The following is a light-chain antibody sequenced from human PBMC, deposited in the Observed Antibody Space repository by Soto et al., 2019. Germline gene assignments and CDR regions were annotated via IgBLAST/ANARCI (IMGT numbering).Light chain of an antibody. V-gene: IGKV1-8*01. CDR1: QGISSY. J-gene: IGKJ5*01. CDR3: QQYYSYPIT. CDR2: AAS. Sequence: AIRMTQSPSSFSASTGDRVTITCRASQGISSYLAWYQQKPGKAPKLLIYAASTLQSGVPSRFSGSGSGTXXXXXXXXXXXXXFATYYCQQYYSYPITFGQGTRLEIK.